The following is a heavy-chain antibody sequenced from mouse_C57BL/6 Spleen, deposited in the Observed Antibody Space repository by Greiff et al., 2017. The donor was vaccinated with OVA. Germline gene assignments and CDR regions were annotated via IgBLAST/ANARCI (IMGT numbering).Heavy chain of an antibody. CDR2: IRNKANNHAT. Sequence: DVKLVESGGGLVQPGGSMKLSCAASGFTFSDAWMDWVRQSPEKGLEWVAEIRNKANNHATYYAESVKGRFTISRDDSKSSVYLKMNGLRAEATGIYYCTSRPYYGSSYLDYWGQGTTLTVSS. V-gene: IGHV6-6*01. D-gene: IGHD1-1*01. CDR1: GFTFSDAW. CDR3: TSRPYYGSSYLDY. J-gene: IGHJ2*01.